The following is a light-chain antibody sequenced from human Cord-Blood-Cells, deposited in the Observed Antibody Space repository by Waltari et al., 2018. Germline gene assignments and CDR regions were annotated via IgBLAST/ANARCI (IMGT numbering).Light chain of an antibody. V-gene: IGKV3-15*01. Sequence: EIVMTQSPATLSVSPGERATLSYRASQSVSSNLAWYQQKPGQAPRLLIYGAATRATGIPARFSGSGSGTEFTRTISSLQSEECAVYYCQQYNNWSYTFGQGTKLEIK. CDR1: QSVSSN. CDR3: QQYNNWSYT. J-gene: IGKJ2*01. CDR2: GAA.